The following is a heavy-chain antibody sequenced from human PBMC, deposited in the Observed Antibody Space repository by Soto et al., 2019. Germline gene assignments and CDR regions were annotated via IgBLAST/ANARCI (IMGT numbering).Heavy chain of an antibody. CDR2: INPHGGST. Sequence: ASVKVSCKAPRDTFTSYYINWVRQAPRQGLEWMGVINPHGGSTAYAQKFKGRVTLTRDTSASTVYMEVSSLTSEDTAMYYCARSSGGNFGINIEGTNWFAPWGQGTLVTVSS. CDR3: ARSSGGNFGINIEGTNWFAP. D-gene: IGHD1-26*01. J-gene: IGHJ5*02. CDR1: RDTFTSYY. V-gene: IGHV1-46*01.